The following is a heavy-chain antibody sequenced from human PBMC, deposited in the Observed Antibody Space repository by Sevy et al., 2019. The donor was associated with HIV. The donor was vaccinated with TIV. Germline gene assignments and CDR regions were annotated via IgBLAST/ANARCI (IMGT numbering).Heavy chain of an antibody. CDR2: ISSSSRTI. Sequence: GGSLRLSCAASGFTFSDYYMSWIRQAPGKGLEWLAYISSSSRTIYYADSVEGRFTISRDNDKKSVFLQMNNLRDEDSATYYCARDVDTPFVRSFDSWGQGTLVTVSS. J-gene: IGHJ4*02. CDR3: ARDVDTPFVRSFDS. D-gene: IGHD5-18*01. CDR1: GFTFSDYY. V-gene: IGHV3-11*01.